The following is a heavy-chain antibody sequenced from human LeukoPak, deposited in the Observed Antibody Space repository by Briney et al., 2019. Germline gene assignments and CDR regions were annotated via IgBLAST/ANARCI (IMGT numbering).Heavy chain of an antibody. CDR1: GFTFSSYA. D-gene: IGHD4-17*01. J-gene: IGHJ4*02. V-gene: IGHV3-30-3*01. CDR2: ISYDGSNK. Sequence: PGGSLRLSCAASGFTFSSYAMHWVRQAPGKGLEWVAVISYDGSNKYYADFVKGRFTISRDNSKNTLYLQMNSLRAEDTAVYYCASLTTVTTPSAYYFDYWGQGTLVTVSS. CDR3: ASLTTVTTPSAYYFDY.